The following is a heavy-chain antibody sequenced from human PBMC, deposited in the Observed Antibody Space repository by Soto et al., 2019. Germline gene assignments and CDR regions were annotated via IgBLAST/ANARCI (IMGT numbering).Heavy chain of an antibody. J-gene: IGHJ5*02. CDR3: TRVGQQLVLNWFDP. CDR1: GFTFGDYA. D-gene: IGHD6-13*01. CDR2: IRSKAYGGTT. Sequence: GGSLRLSCTASGFTFGDYAMSWFRQAPGKGLEWVGFIRSKAYGGTTEYAASVKGRFTISRDDSKSIAYLQMNSLKTEDTAVYYCTRVGQQLVLNWFDPWGQGTLVAVSS. V-gene: IGHV3-49*03.